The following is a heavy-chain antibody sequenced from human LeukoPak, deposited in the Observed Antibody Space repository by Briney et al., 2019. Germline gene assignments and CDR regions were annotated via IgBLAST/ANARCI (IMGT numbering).Heavy chain of an antibody. CDR1: GGSFSGYY. CDR2: INHSGGT. D-gene: IGHD4-17*01. Sequence: KPSETLSLTCAVYGGSFSGYYWSWIRQPPGKGLEWIGEINHSGGTNYNPSLKSRVTISVDTSKNQFSLKLSSVTAADTAVYYCARGWRLRRAFDIWGQGTMVTVSS. CDR3: ARGWRLRRAFDI. V-gene: IGHV4-34*01. J-gene: IGHJ3*02.